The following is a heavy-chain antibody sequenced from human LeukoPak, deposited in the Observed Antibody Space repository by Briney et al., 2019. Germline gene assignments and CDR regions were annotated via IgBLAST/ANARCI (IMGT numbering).Heavy chain of an antibody. Sequence: GGSLRLSCAASGFTFSSYGMHWVRQAPGKGLEWVAVIWYDGSNKYYADSVKGRFTISRDNSKNTLYLQMNSLRAEDTAVYYCARENYYDSSGPGDYWGQGTLVTVSS. CDR2: IWYDGSNK. CDR1: GFTFSSYG. CDR3: ARENYYDSSGPGDY. J-gene: IGHJ4*02. V-gene: IGHV3-33*01. D-gene: IGHD3-22*01.